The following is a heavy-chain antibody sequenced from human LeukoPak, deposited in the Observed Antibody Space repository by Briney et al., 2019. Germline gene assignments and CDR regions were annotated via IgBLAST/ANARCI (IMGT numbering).Heavy chain of an antibody. V-gene: IGHV1-18*01. Sequence: ASVTVSCKASGYTFTSYGISWVRQAHGQGLEWMGGISAYNGNTNYAQKLQGRVTMTTDTYTSTAYMELRSLRSDDTAVYYCARGAHFGGYSGYGYWGQGTLVTVSS. CDR1: GYTFTSYG. J-gene: IGHJ4*02. D-gene: IGHD5-12*01. CDR3: ARGAHFGGYSGYGY. CDR2: ISAYNGNT.